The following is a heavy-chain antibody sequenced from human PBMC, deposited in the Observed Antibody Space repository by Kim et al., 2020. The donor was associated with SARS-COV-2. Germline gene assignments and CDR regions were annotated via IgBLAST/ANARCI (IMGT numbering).Heavy chain of an antibody. J-gene: IGHJ6*01. CDR3: AKGVVVVAAPRLGPTYYG. V-gene: IGHV3-30*18. CDR1: GFTFSSYG. CDR2: ISYDGSNK. D-gene: IGHD2-15*01. Sequence: GGSLRLSCAASGFTFSSYGMHWVRQAPGKGLEWVAVISYDGSNKYYADSVKGRFTISRDNSKNTLYLQMNSLRAEDTAVYYCAKGVVVVAAPRLGPTYYG.